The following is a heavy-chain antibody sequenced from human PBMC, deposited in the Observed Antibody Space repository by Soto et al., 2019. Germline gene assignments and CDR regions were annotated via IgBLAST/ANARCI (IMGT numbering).Heavy chain of an antibody. CDR2: ISAYNGNT. J-gene: IGHJ3*02. Sequence: QVQLVQSGAEVKKPGASVKVSCKASGYTFTSYGISWVRQAPGQGLEWMGWISAYNGNTNYAQKLQGRVTMTTDTSTSTAYMELRSLRSDDTAVYYCARTLEVLVVAATPAAFDIWGQGTMVTVSS. V-gene: IGHV1-18*01. D-gene: IGHD2-15*01. CDR1: GYTFTSYG. CDR3: ARTLEVLVVAATPAAFDI.